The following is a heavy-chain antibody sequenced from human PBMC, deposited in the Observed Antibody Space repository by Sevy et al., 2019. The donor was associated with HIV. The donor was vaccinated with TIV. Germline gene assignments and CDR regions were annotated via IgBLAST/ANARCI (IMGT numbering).Heavy chain of an antibody. CDR3: ASDRYCSGGSCYSRPYYYYYGMDV. CDR2: INHSGST. J-gene: IGHJ6*02. CDR1: GGSFSGYY. Sequence: SETLSLTCAVYGGSFSGYYWSWIRQPPGKGLEWIGGINHSGSTNYNPSLKSRVTISVDTSKNQFSLKLSSVTAADTAVYYCASDRYCSGGSCYSRPYYYYYGMDVWGQGTTVTVSS. V-gene: IGHV4-34*01. D-gene: IGHD2-15*01.